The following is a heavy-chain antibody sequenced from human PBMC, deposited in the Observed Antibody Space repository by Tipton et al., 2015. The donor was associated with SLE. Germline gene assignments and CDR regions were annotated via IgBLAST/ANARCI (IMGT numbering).Heavy chain of an antibody. CDR2: IYSSGTT. Sequence: TLSLTCTVSGGSIRSSDYYWGWIRQPPGKGLEWIGSIYSSGTTYYTPSLKSRVIISVDTSENEFSLRLSSVTAADTAVYYCATDSTGFYSDVFDIWGQGTTVTVSS. D-gene: IGHD3-22*01. V-gene: IGHV4-39*07. CDR3: ATDSTGFYSDVFDI. J-gene: IGHJ3*02. CDR1: GGSIRSSDYY.